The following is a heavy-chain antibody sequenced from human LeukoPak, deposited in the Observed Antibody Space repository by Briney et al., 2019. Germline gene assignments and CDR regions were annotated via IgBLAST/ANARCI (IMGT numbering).Heavy chain of an antibody. J-gene: IGHJ4*02. CDR3: ARDHSDYYDSSGYYFLSFFGY. D-gene: IGHD3-22*01. CDR1: GFTFSSYW. Sequence: GGSLRLSCAASGFTFSSYWMSWVRQAPGKGLEWVANIKQDGSEKYYVDSVKGRFTISRDNSKNTLYLQMNSLRAEDTAVYYCARDHSDYYDSSGYYFLSFFGYWGQGTLVTVSS. CDR2: IKQDGSEK. V-gene: IGHV3-7*01.